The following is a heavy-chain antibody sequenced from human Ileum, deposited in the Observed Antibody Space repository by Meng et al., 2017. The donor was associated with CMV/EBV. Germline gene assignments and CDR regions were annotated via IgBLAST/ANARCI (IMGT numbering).Heavy chain of an antibody. CDR1: GGSISSSSYY. CDR3: ARDLLDSAYYYYYGMDV. Sequence: SETLSLTCTVSGGSISSSSYYWGWIRQPPGKGLEWIGSIYYSGSTYYNPSLKSRVTISVDTSKNQFSLKLSSVTAADTAVCYCARDLLDSAYYYYYGMDVWGQGTTVTVSS. D-gene: IGHD1-1*01. V-gene: IGHV4-39*07. CDR2: IYYSGST. J-gene: IGHJ6*02.